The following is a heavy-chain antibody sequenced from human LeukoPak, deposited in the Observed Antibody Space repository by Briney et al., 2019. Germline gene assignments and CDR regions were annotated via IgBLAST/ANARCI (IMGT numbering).Heavy chain of an antibody. J-gene: IGHJ4*02. V-gene: IGHV3-21*01. CDR1: GFAFSSYS. CDR2: ISSSSSYI. CDR3: ARRGDYYERGYYFDY. Sequence: PGGSLRFSCAASGFAFSSYSINWVRQAPGKGLEWVSSISSSSSYIYYADSVRGRFTISRDNAKNSLYLQMNSLRAEDTAVYYCARRGDYYERGYYFDYWGQGTLVTVSS. D-gene: IGHD3-22*01.